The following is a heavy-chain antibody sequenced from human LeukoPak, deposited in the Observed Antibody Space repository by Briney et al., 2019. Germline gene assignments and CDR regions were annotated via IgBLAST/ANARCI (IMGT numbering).Heavy chain of an antibody. Sequence: SESLSLTCTASGGPISGYRTCGLLRQPPEKRLEWIGNIDHDGRTASDASLKGRVTLSQDTSTNQFSLKVNSLTATDTAVYYCARVVTAAGLDVWGPGILVTTSS. J-gene: IGHJ4*02. CDR1: GGPISGYRTC. CDR2: IDHDGRT. V-gene: IGHV4-39*07. CDR3: ARVVTAAGLDV. D-gene: IGHD6-25*01.